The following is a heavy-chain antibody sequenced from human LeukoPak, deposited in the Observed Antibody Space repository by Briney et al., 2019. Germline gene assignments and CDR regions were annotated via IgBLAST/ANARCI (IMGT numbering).Heavy chain of an antibody. CDR2: ICHSGST. V-gene: IGHV4-59*12. CDR3: ARDVTSYYDSRTLDI. CDR1: GGSISSYY. D-gene: IGHD3-22*01. J-gene: IGHJ3*02. Sequence: SETLSLTCTVSGGSISSYYWSWIRQPPGKGLEWIGYICHSGSTYYNPSLKSRVTISVDRSKNQFSLKLSSVTAADTAVYYCARDVTSYYDSRTLDIWGQGTMVTVSS.